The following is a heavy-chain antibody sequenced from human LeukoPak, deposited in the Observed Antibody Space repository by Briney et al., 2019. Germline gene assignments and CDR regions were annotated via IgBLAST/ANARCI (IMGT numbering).Heavy chain of an antibody. V-gene: IGHV3-21*01. D-gene: IGHD3-3*01. J-gene: IGHJ4*02. CDR2: ISSSSSYI. Sequence: GGSLRLSCAASGFTFSSYSMNWVRQAPGKGLEWVSSISSSSSYIYYADSVKGRFTISRDNAKDSLYLQMNSLRAEDTAVYYCARGPPGGSGYARTGKFYFDYWGQGTLVTVSS. CDR1: GFTFSSYS. CDR3: ARGPPGGSGYARTGKFYFDY.